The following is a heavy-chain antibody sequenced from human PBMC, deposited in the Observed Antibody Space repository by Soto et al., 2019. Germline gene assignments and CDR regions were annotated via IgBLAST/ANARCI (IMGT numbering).Heavy chain of an antibody. V-gene: IGHV1-18*01. Sequence: QVQLVQSGAEVKKPGASVKVSCKASGYTFTSYGISWVRQAPGQGLEWMGWISAYNGNTNYAQKLQGRVTMTTDTSTSTANKELRSLRSDDTAVYYCAREDCSSTSCHQGWFDPWGQGTLVTVSS. CDR2: ISAYNGNT. D-gene: IGHD2-2*01. CDR1: GYTFTSYG. J-gene: IGHJ5*02. CDR3: AREDCSSTSCHQGWFDP.